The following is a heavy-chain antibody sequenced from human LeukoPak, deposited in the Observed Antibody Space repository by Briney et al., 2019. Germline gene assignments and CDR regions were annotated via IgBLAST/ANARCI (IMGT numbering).Heavy chain of an antibody. J-gene: IGHJ3*02. V-gene: IGHV5-51*01. CDR1: GYSFTSYW. CDR3: ARQELEGVDAFDI. CDR2: ISPCDSDT. Sequence: GESLKISCKGSGYSFTSYWIGWVRQMPGKGLEWMGIISPCDSDTRDSPSFQGQVTISAEKSISTAYLQWSSLKASDTAMYYCARQELEGVDAFDIWGQGTMVTVSS. D-gene: IGHD1-1*01.